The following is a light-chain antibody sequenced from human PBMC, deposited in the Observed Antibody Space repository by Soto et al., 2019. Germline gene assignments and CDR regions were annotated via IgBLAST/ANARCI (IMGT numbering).Light chain of an antibody. CDR3: QQYHVYPLT. CDR1: HDIGNK. CDR2: GAS. J-gene: IGKJ4*01. Sequence: DIQMTQSPSSLSASVGARVIITCRASHDIGNKIAWVQQKPGKGPKSLIYGASILQSGVPSKFSGSRSAKDFTLTITSLQPEDFATYYCQQYHVYPLTFGGGTKLEIK. V-gene: IGKV1-16*02.